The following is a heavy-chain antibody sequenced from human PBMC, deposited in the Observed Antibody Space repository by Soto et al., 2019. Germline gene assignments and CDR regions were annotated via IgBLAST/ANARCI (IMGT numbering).Heavy chain of an antibody. D-gene: IGHD3-16*01. V-gene: IGHV4-59*08. CDR3: ARLGSHYWFDP. Sequence: SETLSLTCTVSGGSISSYYWSWIRQPPGKGLEWIGYIYYSGSTNYNPSLKSRVTISVDTSKNQFSLKLSSVTAADTAVYYCARLGSHYWFDPWGQGTLVTVSS. CDR1: GGSISSYY. J-gene: IGHJ5*02. CDR2: IYYSGST.